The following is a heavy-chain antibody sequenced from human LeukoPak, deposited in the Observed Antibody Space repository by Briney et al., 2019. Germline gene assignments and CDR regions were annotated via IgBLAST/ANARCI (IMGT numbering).Heavy chain of an antibody. CDR2: ISSSGRTK. V-gene: IGHV3-48*03. Sequence: GVLRLSCAASGFTFSSYEMNWVRQAPGKGLEWVSYISSSGRTKYYADSVKGRFTISRDNAKNSLYLQMNTLRAEDTAVYYCARGPSGYHNTGGQGTLVTVSS. D-gene: IGHD5-12*01. CDR1: GFTFSSYE. CDR3: ARGPSGYHNT. J-gene: IGHJ4*02.